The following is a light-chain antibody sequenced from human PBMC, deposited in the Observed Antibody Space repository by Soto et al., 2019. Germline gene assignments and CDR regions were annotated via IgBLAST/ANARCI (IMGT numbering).Light chain of an antibody. V-gene: IGKV3-20*01. CDR3: HHYSRSPIFT. CDR1: QSVANNH. J-gene: IGKJ3*01. Sequence: EVVLTQSPGTLSVSAGERATLSCRASQSVANNHLAWYQQKPGQAPRLIIYDASARAAGIPDRFTGSGSGTDFTLTISRLEPDDFGVYFCHHYSRSPIFTFGPGTPVD. CDR2: DAS.